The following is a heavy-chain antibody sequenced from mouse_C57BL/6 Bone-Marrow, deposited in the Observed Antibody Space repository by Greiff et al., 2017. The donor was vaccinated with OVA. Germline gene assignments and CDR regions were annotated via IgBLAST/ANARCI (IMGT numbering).Heavy chain of an antibody. CDR2: ISYSGST. CDR1: GYSITSGYD. V-gene: IGHV3-1*01. Sequence: VQLKESGPGMVKPSQSLSLTCTVTGYSITSGYDWHWIRHFPGNKLEWMGYISYSGSTNYNPSLKSRISITHDTSKNHFFLKLNSVTTEDTATYYCARGDLYWYFDVWGTGTTVTVSS. CDR3: ARGDLYWYFDV. J-gene: IGHJ1*03. D-gene: IGHD3-3*01.